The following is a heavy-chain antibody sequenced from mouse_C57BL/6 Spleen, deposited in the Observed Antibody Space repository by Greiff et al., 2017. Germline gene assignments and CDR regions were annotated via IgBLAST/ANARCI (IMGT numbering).Heavy chain of an antibody. V-gene: IGHV2-9*01. Sequence: VKLMESGPGLVAPSQSLSITCTVSGFSLTSYGVDWVRQPPGQGLEWLGVIWGGGSTNHNSAHMSRLSISKDDAKSQVFLKMNSLQTTDTAMYYCAKHAPWDGYFDVWGTGTTVTVSS. CDR1: GFSLTSYG. CDR3: AKHAPWDGYFDV. J-gene: IGHJ1*03. D-gene: IGHD4-1*01. CDR2: IWGGGST.